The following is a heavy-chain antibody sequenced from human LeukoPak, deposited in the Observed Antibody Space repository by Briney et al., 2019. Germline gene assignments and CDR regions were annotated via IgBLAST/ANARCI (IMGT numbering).Heavy chain of an antibody. CDR2: IFPILGLA. CDR3: ATDHTENDYPIDY. D-gene: IGHD4-11*01. Sequence: ASVKVSCKASGGTFPSYTINWVRQAPGQGLEWMGRIFPILGLANYAQQFQGRVTITADKSTSTAYMELSSLRSEDTAVYYCATDHTENDYPIDYWGQGTLVTVSS. CDR1: GGTFPSYT. J-gene: IGHJ4*02. V-gene: IGHV1-69*04.